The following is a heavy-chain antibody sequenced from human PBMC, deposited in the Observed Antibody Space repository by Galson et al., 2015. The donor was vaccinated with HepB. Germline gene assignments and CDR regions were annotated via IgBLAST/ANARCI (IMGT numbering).Heavy chain of an antibody. J-gene: IGHJ4*02. D-gene: IGHD1-7*01. CDR1: GFTFSSYA. CDR3: ARDHAGTTGY. CDR2: ISYDGSNK. Sequence: SLRLSCAASGFTFSSYAMHWVRQAPGKGLEWVAVISYDGSNKYYADSVKGRFTISRDNSKNTLYLQMNSLRAEDTAVYYCARDHAGTTGYWGQGTLVTVSS. V-gene: IGHV3-30-3*01.